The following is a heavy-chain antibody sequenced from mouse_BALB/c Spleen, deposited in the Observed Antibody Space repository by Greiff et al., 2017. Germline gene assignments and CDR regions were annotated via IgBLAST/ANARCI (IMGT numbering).Heavy chain of an antibody. V-gene: IGHV1S56*01. D-gene: IGHD1-2*01. Sequence: QGQLKESGPELVKPGASVRISCKASGYTFTSYSIHWVKQRPGQGLEWIGWIYPGNVNTKYNEKFKGKATLTADKSSSTAYMQLSSLTSEDSAVYFCARGGYGYDYWGQGTTLTVSS. CDR2: IYPGNVNT. CDR1: GYTFTSYS. CDR3: ARGGYGYDY. J-gene: IGHJ2*01.